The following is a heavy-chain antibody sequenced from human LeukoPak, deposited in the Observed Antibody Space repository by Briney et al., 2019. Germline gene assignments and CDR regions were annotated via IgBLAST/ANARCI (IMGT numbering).Heavy chain of an antibody. CDR1: GFTFSSYA. Sequence: GGSLRLSCAASGFTFSSYAMSWVRQPPGKGLEWVSGISGSGDNTYYADSVKGRFTISRDNSKKTLYLHLNSLRVEDAAVYYCAKVPVPEAARHPYYYYYYMDVWGKGTTVTVSS. V-gene: IGHV3-23*01. D-gene: IGHD6-6*01. J-gene: IGHJ6*03. CDR3: AKVPVPEAARHPYYYYYYMDV. CDR2: ISGSGDNT.